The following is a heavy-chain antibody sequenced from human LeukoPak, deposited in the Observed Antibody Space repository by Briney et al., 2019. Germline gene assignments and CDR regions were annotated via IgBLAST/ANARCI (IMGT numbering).Heavy chain of an antibody. V-gene: IGHV3-7*01. Sequence: GGSLRLSCAASGFTFSSDWMSWVRQAPGKGLEWVANIKQDGSEKYYVDSVKGRFTISRDNAKNSLYLQMNSLRAEDTAVYYCARRLGITGTTGGWGQGTLVTVSS. J-gene: IGHJ4*02. D-gene: IGHD1-20*01. CDR3: ARRLGITGTTGG. CDR2: IKQDGSEK. CDR1: GFTFSSDW.